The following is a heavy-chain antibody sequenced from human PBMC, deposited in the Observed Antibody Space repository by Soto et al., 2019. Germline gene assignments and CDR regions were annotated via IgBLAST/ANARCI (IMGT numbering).Heavy chain of an antibody. V-gene: IGHV3-30-3*01. CDR1: GFTFSSYA. D-gene: IGHD2-15*01. Sequence: QPGGSLRLSCAASGFTFSSYAMHWVRQAPGKGLEWVAVISYDGSNKYYADSVKGRFTISRDNSKDTLYLQMNSLRAEDTAVYYCASYATHNFDYWGQGTLVTVSS. J-gene: IGHJ4*02. CDR2: ISYDGSNK. CDR3: ASYATHNFDY.